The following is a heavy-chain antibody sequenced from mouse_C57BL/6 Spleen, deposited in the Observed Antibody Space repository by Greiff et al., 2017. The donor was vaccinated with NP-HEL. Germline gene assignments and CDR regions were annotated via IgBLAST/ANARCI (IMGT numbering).Heavy chain of an antibody. CDR3: ARYRTYYSNSYAMDY. J-gene: IGHJ4*01. D-gene: IGHD2-5*01. Sequence: QVQLKESGAELARPGASVKLSCKASGYTFTSYGISWVKQRTGQGLEWIGEIYPRSGNTYYNEKFKGKATLTADKSSSTAYMELRSLTSEDSAVYFCARYRTYYSNSYAMDYWGQGTSVTVSS. CDR1: GYTFTSYG. V-gene: IGHV1-81*01. CDR2: IYPRSGNT.